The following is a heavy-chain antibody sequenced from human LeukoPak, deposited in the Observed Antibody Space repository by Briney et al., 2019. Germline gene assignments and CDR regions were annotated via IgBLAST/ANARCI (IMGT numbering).Heavy chain of an antibody. CDR1: GLTFRNYA. D-gene: IGHD6-25*01. V-gene: IGHV3-30-3*02. CDR3: ANEQRLSYYNGRAV. J-gene: IGHJ6*02. Sequence: PGTSLRLSCAASGLTFRNYAMRWVRQAPGKGLEWVAVVSYDGSNKNYVDSVRGRFTISRDNSRNTLYLQMDSLRAEYTAVYHCANEQRLSYYNGRAVWGQGTTVTVSS. CDR2: VSYDGSNK.